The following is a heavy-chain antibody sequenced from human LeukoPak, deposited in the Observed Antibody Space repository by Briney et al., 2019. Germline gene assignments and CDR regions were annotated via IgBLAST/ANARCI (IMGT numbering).Heavy chain of an antibody. J-gene: IGHJ4*02. Sequence: PGGSLRLSCAASGFTFSSYDMHWVRQATGKGLEWVSAIGTAGDTYYPGSVKGRFTISRETAKNSLYLQMNSLRAADTAVYYCARTSGSYYEFDYWGQGTLVTVSS. CDR1: GFTFSSYD. V-gene: IGHV3-13*04. CDR3: ARTSGSYYEFDY. CDR2: IGTAGDT. D-gene: IGHD1-26*01.